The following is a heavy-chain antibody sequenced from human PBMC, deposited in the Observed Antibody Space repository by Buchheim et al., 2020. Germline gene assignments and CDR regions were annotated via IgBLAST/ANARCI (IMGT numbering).Heavy chain of an antibody. D-gene: IGHD5-18*01. J-gene: IGHJ4*02. CDR1: GGSISSINW. V-gene: IGHV4-4*02. CDR3: AKEYSLDS. Sequence: QVQLQESGPGLVKPSGTLSLTCAVSGGSISSINWWTWVRQPPGKGLEWIGESVHSRTTNYNPSLKSRVTISVDRSKNHFSLKLSSVTAADTAIYFCAKEYSLDSWGQGAL. CDR2: SVHSRTT.